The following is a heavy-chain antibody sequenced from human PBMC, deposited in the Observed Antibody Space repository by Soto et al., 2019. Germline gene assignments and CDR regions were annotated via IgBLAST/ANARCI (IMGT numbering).Heavy chain of an antibody. J-gene: IGHJ5*02. V-gene: IGHV1-8*01. CDR3: ARGGGSAPTIWDNWFDP. CDR2: VNPDRGTT. CDR1: GYTFISYD. D-gene: IGHD1-1*01. Sequence: QVQLVQSGAETKKPGASVKVSCKASGYTFISYDIHWVRQATGQGLEWMGWVNPDRGTTGNAQKIQGRVTITRNTSISTAYMELNSLTSEDTAVYYCARGGGSAPTIWDNWFDPWGQGTLVTVSS.